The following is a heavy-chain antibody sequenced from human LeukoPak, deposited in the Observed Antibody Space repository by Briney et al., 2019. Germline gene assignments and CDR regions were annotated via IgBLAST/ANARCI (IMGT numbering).Heavy chain of an antibody. D-gene: IGHD3-3*01. CDR3: ASTIFGVVITAPNYYYYMDV. J-gene: IGHJ6*03. Sequence: ASVKVSCKASGGTFSSYAIGWVRQAPGQGLEWMGGIIPIFGTANYAQKFQGRVTITADESTSTAYMELSSLRSEDTAVYYCASTIFGVVITAPNYYYYMDVWGKGTTVTVSS. CDR1: GGTFSSYA. V-gene: IGHV1-69*01. CDR2: IIPIFGTA.